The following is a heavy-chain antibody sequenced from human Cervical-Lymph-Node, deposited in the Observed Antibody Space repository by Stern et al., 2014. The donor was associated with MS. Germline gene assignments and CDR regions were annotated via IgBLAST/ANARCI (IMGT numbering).Heavy chain of an antibody. CDR2: FEPEHGET. D-gene: IGHD2-21*02. CDR3: ATHRGRVTYYYGMDV. V-gene: IGHV1-24*01. CDR1: GYTLSEIS. J-gene: IGHJ6*02. Sequence: VQLVQYGAEVKKPGASVKVSCKVSGYTLSEISMHCVRQAPGKGLEWMGCFEPEHGETRYAQKFQGRVTMAEDRSTDTAYMELSSLRSEDTAVYYCATHRGRVTYYYGMDVWGQGTTVTVSS.